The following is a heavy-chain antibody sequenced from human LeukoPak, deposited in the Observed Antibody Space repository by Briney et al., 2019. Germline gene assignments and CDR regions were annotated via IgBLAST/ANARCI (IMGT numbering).Heavy chain of an antibody. CDR2: INHSGST. D-gene: IGHD3-10*01. CDR3: ARGTGTMVRGLFDY. Sequence: ESSETLSLTCAVYGGSFSGYYWSWIRQPPGKGLEWIGEINHSGSTYYNPSLKSRVTISVDKSKNQFSLKLSSVTAADTAVYYCARGTGTMVRGLFDYWGQGTLVTVSS. J-gene: IGHJ4*02. CDR1: GGSFSGYY. V-gene: IGHV4-34*01.